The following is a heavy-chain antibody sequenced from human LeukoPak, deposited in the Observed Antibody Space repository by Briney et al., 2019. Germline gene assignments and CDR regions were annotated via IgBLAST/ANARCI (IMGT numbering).Heavy chain of an antibody. V-gene: IGHV4-39*01. Sequence: SEILSLTCTVSGGSISSSSYYWGWIRQPPGKGLEWFGSISDSGSTYYYPSLKSRVTISVDTSKNQFSLNLSSVTAADTAVYYCASSHCSGGSCYGTFDIWGQGTMVTVSS. CDR3: ASSHCSGGSCYGTFDI. CDR2: ISDSGST. J-gene: IGHJ3*02. CDR1: GGSISSSSYY. D-gene: IGHD2-15*01.